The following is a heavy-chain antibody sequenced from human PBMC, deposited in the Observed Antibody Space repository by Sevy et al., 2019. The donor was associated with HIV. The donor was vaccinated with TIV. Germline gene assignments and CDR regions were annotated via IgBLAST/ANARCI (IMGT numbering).Heavy chain of an antibody. CDR2: LKSKAEGGKV. D-gene: IGHD1-1*01. J-gene: IGHJ4*02. Sequence: SLRLSCTTSGFTLGDYAMNWVRDAPGKGLEWVVFLKSKAEGGKVDHTAAVKGRFTISRDDSKSIAYLQMNDLTTEDTGVYYCTRWKGLQSIFDYWGQGALVTVSS. CDR3: TRWKGLQSIFDY. V-gene: IGHV3-49*04. CDR1: GFTLGDYA.